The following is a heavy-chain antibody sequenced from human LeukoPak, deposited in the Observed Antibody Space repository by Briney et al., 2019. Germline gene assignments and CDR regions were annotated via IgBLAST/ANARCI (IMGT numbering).Heavy chain of an antibody. J-gene: IGHJ4*02. CDR2: INAGNGNT. Sequence: ASVKVSCKASGCTFTSYAMHWVRQAPGQRLEWMGWINAGNGNTKYSQKFQGRVTITRDTSASTAYMELSSLRSEDTAVYYCARASIAVAGRWYYWGQGTLVTVSS. D-gene: IGHD6-19*01. V-gene: IGHV1-3*01. CDR1: GCTFTSYA. CDR3: ARASIAVAGRWYY.